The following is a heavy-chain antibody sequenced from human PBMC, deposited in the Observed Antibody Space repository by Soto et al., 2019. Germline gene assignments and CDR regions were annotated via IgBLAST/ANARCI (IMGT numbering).Heavy chain of an antibody. CDR1: GYSFTNYW. CDR2: IDPSDSYT. D-gene: IGHD2-2*01. Sequence: EVQLVQSGADVEKPGESLRISCKGSGYSFTNYWINWVRQMPGKGLEWMGRIDPSDSYTNYSPSFQGHVTISTDKSITTAYLQWSSLKASDTAIYYCARQVVPSAQFDYWGQGTLITVSS. J-gene: IGHJ4*02. CDR3: ARQVVPSAQFDY. V-gene: IGHV5-10-1*01.